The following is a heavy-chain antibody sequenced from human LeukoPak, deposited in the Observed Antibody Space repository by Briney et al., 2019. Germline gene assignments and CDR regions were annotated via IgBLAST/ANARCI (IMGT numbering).Heavy chain of an antibody. CDR3: ARRYSSGFEFDY. J-gene: IGHJ4*02. V-gene: IGHV1-18*01. D-gene: IGHD6-19*01. Sequence: ASVKVSCKASGYTFTSYGISWVRQAPGQGLEWMGWISAYNGNTNYAQKLQGRVTMTTDTSTSTAYMEPRSLRSDDTAVYYCARRYSSGFEFDYWGQGTLVTVSS. CDR1: GYTFTSYG. CDR2: ISAYNGNT.